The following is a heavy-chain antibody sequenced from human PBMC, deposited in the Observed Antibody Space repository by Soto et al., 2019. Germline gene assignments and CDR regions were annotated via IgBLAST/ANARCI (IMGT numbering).Heavy chain of an antibody. V-gene: IGHV1-69*01. CDR1: GGTFSSYA. CDR2: IIPIFGTA. Sequence: QVRLVQSGAEVKKPGSSVKVSCKASGGTFSSYAISWVRQAPGQGLEWMGGIIPIFGTANYAQKFQGRVTITADESTSTAYMELSSLRSEDTAVYYCARDSPYYGSGSPEGYFDYWGQGTLVTVSS. J-gene: IGHJ4*02. D-gene: IGHD3-10*01. CDR3: ARDSPYYGSGSPEGYFDY.